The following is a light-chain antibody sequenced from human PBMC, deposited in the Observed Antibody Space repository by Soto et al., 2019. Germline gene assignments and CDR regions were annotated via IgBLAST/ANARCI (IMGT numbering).Light chain of an antibody. J-gene: IGKJ5*01. CDR3: QQNYSPPPIT. V-gene: IGKV1-5*03. CDR2: KAS. Sequence: DIQMTPSPSTLSGSVGDRVTITCRASQTISSWLAWYQQKPGKAPKLLIYKASTLKSGVPSRFSGSGSGTEFTLTISSLQPDDFATYFCQQNYSPPPITFGQGTRLENK. CDR1: QTISSW.